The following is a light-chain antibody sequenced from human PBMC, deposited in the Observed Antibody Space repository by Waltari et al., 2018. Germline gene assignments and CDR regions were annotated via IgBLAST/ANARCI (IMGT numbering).Light chain of an antibody. J-gene: IGLJ3*02. CDR1: SSDIGGYNY. V-gene: IGLV2-14*01. CDR2: DFT. Sequence: QSALTQPASVSGSPGQSITISCIGTSSDIGGYNYVSWYQQHPGKAPKFMIYDFTKRPPGVSKRFSGSKSGSTASLTISGLQAEDEADYYCSSYTSSNTWVFGGGTKLTVL. CDR3: SSYTSSNTWV.